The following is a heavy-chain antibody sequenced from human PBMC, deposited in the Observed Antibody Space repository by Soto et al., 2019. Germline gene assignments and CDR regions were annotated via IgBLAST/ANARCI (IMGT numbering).Heavy chain of an antibody. CDR1: GGSISSYY. CDR2: IYYSGST. J-gene: IGHJ6*02. V-gene: IGHV4-59*08. D-gene: IGHD3-10*01. CDR3: ARRGYGPGFPYYYGMDV. Sequence: SETLYLTCTVSGGSISSYYWSWIRQPPGKGLEWIGYIYYSGSTHYNPSLKSRVTISVDTSKNQFSLKLSSVTAADTAVYYCARRGYGPGFPYYYGMDVWGQGTTVTVSS.